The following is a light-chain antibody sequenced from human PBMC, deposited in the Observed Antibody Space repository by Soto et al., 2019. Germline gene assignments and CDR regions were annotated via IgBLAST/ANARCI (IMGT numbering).Light chain of an antibody. Sequence: EIVLTQSPCTLSLSPGERATLSCRASQSVSSSYLAWYQQKPGQAPRLLSYGASSRATGIPDRFSGTGSGTDFTITISGLEPDDFALYCYQQYGSSPYTFGQGTQLPIK. CDR2: GAS. CDR1: QSVSSSY. V-gene: IGKV3-20*01. J-gene: IGKJ2*01. CDR3: QQYGSSPYT.